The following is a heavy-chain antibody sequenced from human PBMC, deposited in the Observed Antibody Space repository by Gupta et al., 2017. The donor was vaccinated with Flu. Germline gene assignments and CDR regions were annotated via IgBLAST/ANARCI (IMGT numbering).Heavy chain of an antibody. V-gene: IGHV3-30*18. J-gene: IGHJ4*02. CDR2: SSYDGSNK. CDR3: AKDRRGYYDFWTGFFDF. Sequence: PGKGLEWVAFSSYDGSNKYFVGSVKGRFTMSRDNSKNTLYLQMDSLRPEDTAVYYCAKDRRGYYDFWTGFFDFWGPGTLVTVSS. D-gene: IGHD3-3*01.